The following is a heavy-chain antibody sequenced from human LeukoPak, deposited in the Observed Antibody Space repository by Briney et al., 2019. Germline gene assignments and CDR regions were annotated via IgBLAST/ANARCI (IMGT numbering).Heavy chain of an antibody. D-gene: IGHD3-22*01. Sequence: PSETLPLTCTVSGRSITRGGNNWRWLRQHTGKGREWFGYIYYTGITYYNPSLQGRVNISVDTSYNQFSLKLTSVTAADTAVYYCARDRAESGSTFDYWGQGTLVTVSS. V-gene: IGHV4-31*03. CDR3: ARDRAESGSTFDY. CDR2: IYYTGIT. J-gene: IGHJ4*02. CDR1: GRSITRGGNN.